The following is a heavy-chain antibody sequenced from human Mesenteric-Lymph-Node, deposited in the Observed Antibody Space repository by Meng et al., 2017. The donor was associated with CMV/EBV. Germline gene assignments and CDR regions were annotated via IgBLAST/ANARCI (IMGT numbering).Heavy chain of an antibody. J-gene: IGHJ6*02. V-gene: IGHV3-9*03. Sequence: SLKISCAASGFIFNDYAMHWVRQAPGKGLEWVSGISWNSGSIGYADSVKGRFTISRDNAKNSLYLQMNSLRAEDMALYYCAKGVSGVTIAGMDVWGQGTTVTVSS. CDR1: GFIFNDYA. CDR3: AKGVSGVTIAGMDV. CDR2: ISWNSGSI. D-gene: IGHD3-3*01.